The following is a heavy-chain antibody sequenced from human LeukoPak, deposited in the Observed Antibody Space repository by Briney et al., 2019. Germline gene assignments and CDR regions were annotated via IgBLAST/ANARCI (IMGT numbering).Heavy chain of an antibody. CDR1: GFTFSRNW. CDR2: INSDGSSI. J-gene: IGHJ5*02. CDR3: AGVWLGGWLDP. D-gene: IGHD3-16*01. V-gene: IGHV3-74*01. Sequence: PGGSLRLSCAASGFTFSRNWMHWIRQAPGKGLVWVSHINSDGSSISYADSVKGRFTISRDNAKSTLYLQMNSLRAEDTAVYYCAGVWLGGWLDPWGQGTLVTVSS.